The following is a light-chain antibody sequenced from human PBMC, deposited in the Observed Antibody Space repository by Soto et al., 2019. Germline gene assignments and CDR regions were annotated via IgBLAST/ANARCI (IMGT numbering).Light chain of an antibody. J-gene: IGKJ1*01. CDR3: QHDNNWPRT. CDR1: QSVSSN. Sequence: ETVMTQSPATLSVSPGERATLSCRASQSVSSNLAWFQQRRVQAPSLLIFGASTRATGIPTRFSGSGSVTDFTLTISSLQSEDCAVYYCQHDNNWPRTFGQGTKVEIK. V-gene: IGKV3-15*01. CDR2: GAS.